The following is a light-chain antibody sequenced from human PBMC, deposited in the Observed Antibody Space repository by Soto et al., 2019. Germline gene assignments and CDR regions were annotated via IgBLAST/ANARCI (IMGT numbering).Light chain of an antibody. J-gene: IGKJ4*01. CDR1: QSVSTY. Sequence: EIVLTQSPATLSLSPGERSTLSCRASQSVSTYLAWYQQKPGQAPRLLIYDASKRATGIPARFSGSGSGTDFTLTITSLESEDFAVYYCQQRSTWPLRLTFSGGTKVEIK. CDR3: QQRSTWPLRLT. V-gene: IGKV3-11*01. CDR2: DAS.